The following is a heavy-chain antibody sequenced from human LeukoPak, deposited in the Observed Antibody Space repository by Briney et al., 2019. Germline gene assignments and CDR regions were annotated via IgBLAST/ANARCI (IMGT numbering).Heavy chain of an antibody. CDR3: ARANYDFWSGYYIAPTHTPSNWFDP. V-gene: IGHV3-7*03. CDR1: GFTFSSYW. J-gene: IGHJ5*02. CDR2: IKQDGSEK. D-gene: IGHD3-3*01. Sequence: PGGSLRLSCAASGFTFSSYWMSWVRQAPGKGLEWVANIKQDGSEKYYVDSVKGRFTISRDNAKNSLYLQMNSLRAEDTAVYYCARANYDFWSGYYIAPTHTPSNWFDPWGQGTLVTVSS.